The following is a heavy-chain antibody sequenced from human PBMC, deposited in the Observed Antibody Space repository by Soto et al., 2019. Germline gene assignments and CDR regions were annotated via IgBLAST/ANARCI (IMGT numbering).Heavy chain of an antibody. D-gene: IGHD3-10*01. Sequence: GRTMRRPCAPSPITLTSHDTHRIPQATGKGLEWVSAIGTGGDAYYPGSVKGRFTIARENAKNSLYLQMNSLRAGDTAVYYCVRDIMVRGVITYYYGMDVWGQGTTVTVS. V-gene: IGHV3-13*01. J-gene: IGHJ6*02. CDR2: IGTGGDA. CDR1: PITLTSHD. CDR3: VRDIMVRGVITYYYGMDV.